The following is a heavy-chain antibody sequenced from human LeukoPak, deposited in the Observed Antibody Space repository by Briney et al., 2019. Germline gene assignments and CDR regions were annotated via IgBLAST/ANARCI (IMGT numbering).Heavy chain of an antibody. D-gene: IGHD3-3*01. J-gene: IGHJ6*03. V-gene: IGHV4-34*01. CDR1: GGSFSGYY. CDR2: INHSGST. CDR3: ARDITIFGVVQSPRGNMDV. Sequence: SETLSLTCAVYGGSFSGYYWGWIGHPPGKGLEWIGEINHSGSTNYNPSLKSRVTISVDTSKNQFSLKLSSVTAADTAVYYCARDITIFGVVQSPRGNMDVWGKGTTVTVSS.